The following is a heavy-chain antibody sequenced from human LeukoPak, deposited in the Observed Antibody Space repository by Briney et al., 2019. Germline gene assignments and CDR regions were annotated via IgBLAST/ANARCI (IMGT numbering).Heavy chain of an antibody. CDR2: INWNGGST. V-gene: IGHV3-20*04. D-gene: IGHD2-15*01. Sequence: GGSLRLSCAASGFTFDDYGMSWVRQAPGKGLEWVSGINWNGGSTGYADSVKGRFTISRDNAKNSLYLQMNSLRAEDTVLYYCVRAFGGDTPNYYYYYYMDVWGKGTTVTVSS. CDR3: VRAFGGDTPNYYYYYYMDV. CDR1: GFTFDDYG. J-gene: IGHJ6*03.